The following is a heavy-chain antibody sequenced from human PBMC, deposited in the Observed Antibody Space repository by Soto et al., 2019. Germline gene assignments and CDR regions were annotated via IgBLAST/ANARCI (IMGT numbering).Heavy chain of an antibody. CDR2: IYYSGST. CDR1: GGSISRGGYY. CDR3: ARGSLKAAAIDY. J-gene: IGHJ4*02. Sequence: PSETLSLTCTVSGGSISRGGYYWSWIRQHPGKGLEWIGYIYYSGSTYYNPSLKSRVTISVDTSKNQFSLKLSSVTAADTAVYYCARGSLKAAAIDYWGQGTLVTVSS. D-gene: IGHD2-15*01. V-gene: IGHV4-31*03.